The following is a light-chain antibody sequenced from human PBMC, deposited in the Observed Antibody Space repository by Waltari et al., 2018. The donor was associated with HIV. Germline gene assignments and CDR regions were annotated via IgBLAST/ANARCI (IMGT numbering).Light chain of an antibody. CDR2: DVT. CDR3: CSYSGSGTLYV. J-gene: IGLJ1*01. V-gene: IGLV2-11*01. Sequence: QSALTQPRSVSGSPGPSVTISCTGTSSDVGGYTFVSCYQHHPGKAPKLVISDVTKRPSGVPDRFSGSKSGNTASLTISGLQAEDEADYYCCSYSGSGTLYVFGTGTEVTVL. CDR1: SSDVGGYTF.